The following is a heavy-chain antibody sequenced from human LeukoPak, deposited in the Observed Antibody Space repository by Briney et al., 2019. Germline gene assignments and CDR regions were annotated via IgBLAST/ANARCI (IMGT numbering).Heavy chain of an antibody. Sequence: SETLSLTCTVSGGSVSSGSYYWSWIRQPPGKGLEWIEYIYYSGSTNYNPSLKSRVTISVDTSKNQFSLKLSSVTAADTAVYYCARALKPIAAAGPDFDYWGQGTLVTVSS. CDR3: ARALKPIAAAGPDFDY. J-gene: IGHJ4*02. V-gene: IGHV4-61*01. D-gene: IGHD6-13*01. CDR2: IYYSGST. CDR1: GGSVSSGSYY.